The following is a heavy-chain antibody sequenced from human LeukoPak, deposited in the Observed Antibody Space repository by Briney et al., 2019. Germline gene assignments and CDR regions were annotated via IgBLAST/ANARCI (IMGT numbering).Heavy chain of an antibody. Sequence: GGSLRLSCAASGFTFSSYAMTWVRQAPGKGLEWVSAISASGDSTYYAGSVKGRFTISRDNSKNTLYLQMNSLRAEDTAVYYCAKGGGYYYEPPYYFDYWGQGTLVTVSS. CDR3: AKGGGYYYEPPYYFDY. CDR1: GFTFSSYA. V-gene: IGHV3-23*01. D-gene: IGHD3-22*01. CDR2: ISASGDST. J-gene: IGHJ4*02.